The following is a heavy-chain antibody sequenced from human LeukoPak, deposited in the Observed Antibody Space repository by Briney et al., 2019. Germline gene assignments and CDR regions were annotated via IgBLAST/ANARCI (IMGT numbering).Heavy chain of an antibody. CDR1: GYTFTSYA. V-gene: IGHV1-3*01. CDR2: INAGNGNT. J-gene: IGHJ5*02. CDR3: ARTRSYYNWFDP. D-gene: IGHD1-26*01. Sequence: ASVKVSCKASGYTFTSYAMHWVRQAPGQRLEWMGWINAGNGNTKYSQKFQGRVTITRDTSASTAYMELSSLRSEDTAVYYCARTRSYYNWFDPWGQGTLVTVSS.